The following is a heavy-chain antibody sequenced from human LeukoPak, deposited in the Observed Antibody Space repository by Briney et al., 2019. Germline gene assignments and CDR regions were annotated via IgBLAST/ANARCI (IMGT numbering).Heavy chain of an antibody. V-gene: IGHV4-4*02. J-gene: IGHJ5*02. D-gene: IGHD5-12*01. CDR1: GGSISSSNW. Sequence: PSGTPSLTCAVSGGSISSSNWWSWVRQPPGKGLEWIGEIYHSGSTNYNPSLKSRVTISVDTSKNQFSLKLSSVTAADTAVYYCAAVPRYSGYAGWFDPWGQGTLVTVSS. CDR2: IYHSGST. CDR3: AAVPRYSGYAGWFDP.